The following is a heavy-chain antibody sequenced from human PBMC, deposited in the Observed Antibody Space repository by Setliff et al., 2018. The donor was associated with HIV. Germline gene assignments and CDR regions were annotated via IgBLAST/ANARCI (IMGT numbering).Heavy chain of an antibody. J-gene: IGHJ4*02. CDR3: AKDPRAAVATICDY. Sequence: PGGSLRLSCAASGFTFSSYAMSWVRQAPGKGLEWVSAISGSGGSTYYADSVKGRFTISRDNSKNTVYLQMNSLRAEDTAVYYCAKDPRAAVATICDYWGQGTLVTVSS. V-gene: IGHV3-23*01. CDR1: GFTFSSYA. CDR2: ISGSGGST. D-gene: IGHD5-12*01.